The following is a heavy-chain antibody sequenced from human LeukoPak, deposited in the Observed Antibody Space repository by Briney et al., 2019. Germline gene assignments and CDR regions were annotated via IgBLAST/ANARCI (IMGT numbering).Heavy chain of an antibody. V-gene: IGHV3-33*02. CDR1: GDSISGFY. D-gene: IGHD3-3*01. J-gene: IGHJ4*02. Sequence: LSLTCTVSGDSISGFYWSWIRQPPGKGLEWVAFIWYDGSNKYYAASVKGRFTISRDDSTNTLFLQMNSLRAEDTAVYYCARDPRSGFPYNFNYWGQGTLVTVSS. CDR3: ARDPRSGFPYNFNY. CDR2: IWYDGSNK.